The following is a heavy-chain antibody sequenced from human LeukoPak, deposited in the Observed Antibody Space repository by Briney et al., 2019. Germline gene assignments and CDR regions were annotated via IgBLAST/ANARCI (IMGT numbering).Heavy chain of an antibody. V-gene: IGHV3-30-3*01. CDR3: ARVNPPDSSSSYHYGMDV. CDR2: ISYDGSNK. J-gene: IGHJ6*02. Sequence: PGRSQRLSCAASGFTFSSYAMHWVRQAPGKGLEWVAVISYDGSNKYYADSVKGRFTISRDNSKNTLYLQMNSLRAEDTAVYYCARVNPPDSSSSYHYGMDVWGQGTTVTVSS. CDR1: GFTFSSYA. D-gene: IGHD6-13*01.